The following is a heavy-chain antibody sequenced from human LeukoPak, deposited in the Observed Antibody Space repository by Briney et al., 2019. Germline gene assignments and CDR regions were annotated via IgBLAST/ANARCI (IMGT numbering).Heavy chain of an antibody. J-gene: IGHJ4*02. V-gene: IGHV3-23*01. CDR2: ITGSAGST. D-gene: IGHD3-22*01. CDR3: AKDRIAMIVYDLDN. CDR1: GFTFSSYA. Sequence: GGSLRLSCAASGFTFSSYAMSWVRQAPGKGLEWVSAITGSAGSTYYADSVKGRFTISRDNSKHTLYLKMNSLRAEDTAVYYCAKDRIAMIVYDLDNWGQGTLVTVSS.